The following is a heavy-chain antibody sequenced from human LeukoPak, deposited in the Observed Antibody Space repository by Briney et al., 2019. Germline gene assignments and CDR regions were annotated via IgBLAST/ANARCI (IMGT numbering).Heavy chain of an antibody. V-gene: IGHV1-69*04. D-gene: IGHD6-13*01. Sequence: ASVKVSCKASGGTFSSYAISWVRQAPGQGLEWMGRIIPILGIANYAQKFQGRVTITADKSASTAYMELSSLRSEDTAVYYCARSGAATGILSRNYYYYYGMDVWGQGTTVTVSS. CDR1: GGTFSSYA. CDR3: ARSGAATGILSRNYYYYYGMDV. J-gene: IGHJ6*02. CDR2: IIPILGIA.